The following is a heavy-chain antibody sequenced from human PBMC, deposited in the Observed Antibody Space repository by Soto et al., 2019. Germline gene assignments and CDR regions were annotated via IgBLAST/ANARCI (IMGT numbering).Heavy chain of an antibody. J-gene: IGHJ4*02. CDR3: ARFYCGGDCFDY. CDR1: GFTFSSYS. D-gene: IGHD2-21*01. V-gene: IGHV3-21*01. CDR2: ISSSSSYI. Sequence: GGSLRLSCAASGFTFSSYSMNWVRQAPGKGLEWVSSISSSSSYIYYADSVKGRFTISRDNAKNSLYLQMNSLRAEDTAVYYCARFYCGGDCFDYWGQGTLVTVSS.